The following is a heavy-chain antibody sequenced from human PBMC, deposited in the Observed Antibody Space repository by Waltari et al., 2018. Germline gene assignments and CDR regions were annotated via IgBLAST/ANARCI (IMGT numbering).Heavy chain of an antibody. J-gene: IGHJ6*03. D-gene: IGHD3-3*01. CDR1: GYTFTGYY. Sequence: QVQLVQSGAEVKKPGASVKVSCKASGYTFTGYYMHWVRQAPGQGLEWMGRINPNSGGTNYAQKFQGRVTMTRDKSISTAYMELSRLRSDDTAVYYCARDRYDFWSGFYYYYYMDVWGKGTTVTVSS. CDR3: ARDRYDFWSGFYYYYYMDV. V-gene: IGHV1-2*06. CDR2: INPNSGGT.